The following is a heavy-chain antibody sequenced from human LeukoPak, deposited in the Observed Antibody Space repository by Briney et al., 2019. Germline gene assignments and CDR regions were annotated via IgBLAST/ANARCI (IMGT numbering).Heavy chain of an antibody. D-gene: IGHD6-13*01. CDR3: ARDKEGVAAVL. CDR1: GDTFTGYY. V-gene: IGHV1-2*06. Sequence: ASVKVSCKASGDTFTGYYMHWVRQAPGQGLEWMGRINPNSGGTDYAQKFQGGVTMTRDTSISTAYMELSRLRSDDTAVYYCARDKEGVAAVLWGQGTLVTVSS. J-gene: IGHJ4*02. CDR2: INPNSGGT.